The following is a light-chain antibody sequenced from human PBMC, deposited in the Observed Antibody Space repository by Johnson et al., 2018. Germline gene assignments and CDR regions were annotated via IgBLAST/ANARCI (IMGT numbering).Light chain of an antibody. CDR1: SSTIGNNY. CDR3: GTWDSSLSAVNV. CDR2: ENN. Sequence: SVLTQPPSVSAAPGQKVTISCSGRSSTIGNNYVSWYQQLPGTAPKLLIYENNKRPSGIPDRFHGSKSGTSATLGITGLQTGDEADYYGGTWDSSLSAVNVFGTGTKVTFL. J-gene: IGLJ1*01. V-gene: IGLV1-51*02.